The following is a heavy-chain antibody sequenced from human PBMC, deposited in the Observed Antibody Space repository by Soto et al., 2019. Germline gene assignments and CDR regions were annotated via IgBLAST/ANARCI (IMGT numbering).Heavy chain of an antibody. J-gene: IGHJ4*02. CDR2: IYGGGTT. D-gene: IGHD6-19*01. Sequence: EVQLVESGGGLIQPGGSLRLSCAASGFTVSSKYMTWVRQAPGKGLEWVSVIYGGGTTYYADSVKGRFTISRDNSKNTLYLQMNSLRVEDTAVYYCVQTTGWPGFDFCGQGTLVTVSS. V-gene: IGHV3-53*01. CDR3: VQTTGWPGFDF. CDR1: GFTVSSKY.